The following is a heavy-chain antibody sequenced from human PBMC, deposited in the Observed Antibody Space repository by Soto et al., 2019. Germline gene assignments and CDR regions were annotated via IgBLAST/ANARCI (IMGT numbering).Heavy chain of an antibody. Sequence: EVQLVESGGGLVQPGGSLRLSCAASGFTFSAYDMHWVRQATGKGLEWVSAIGTQHDTYYPDSVKGRFTISRENAKNSLYLQMNSLRAGDTAVYYCARQASYWHGGGGWIDPWGQGTLVTVS. CDR1: GFTFSAYD. D-gene: IGHD2-8*02. CDR2: IGTQHDT. J-gene: IGHJ5*02. CDR3: ARQASYWHGGGGWIDP. V-gene: IGHV3-13*01.